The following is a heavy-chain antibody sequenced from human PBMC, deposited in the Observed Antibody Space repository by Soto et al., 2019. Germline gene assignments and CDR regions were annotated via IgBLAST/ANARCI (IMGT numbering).Heavy chain of an antibody. CDR2: ISWNSGSI. V-gene: IGHV3-9*01. CDR3: AKAGKPTSGWYLNG. Sequence: EVQLVESGGGLVQPGRSLRLSCAASGFTFDDYAMHWVRQAPGKGLEWVSGISWNSGSIGYADSVKGRFTISRDNAKNSLYLQMNSLRAEDTALYYCAKAGKPTSGWYLNGWGKGTTVTVSS. D-gene: IGHD6-19*01. CDR1: GFTFDDYA. J-gene: IGHJ6*04.